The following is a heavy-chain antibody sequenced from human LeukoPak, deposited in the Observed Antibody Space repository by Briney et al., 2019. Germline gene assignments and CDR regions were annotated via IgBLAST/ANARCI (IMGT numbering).Heavy chain of an antibody. CDR2: INPNSGVT. V-gene: IGHV1-2*02. J-gene: IGHJ4*02. D-gene: IGHD6-19*01. CDR3: ARDLKRGYSSGRYSWGTGSSNDY. CDR1: GYTFSGFY. Sequence: ASVKVSCKASGYTFSGFYIHWVRQAPGQGLEWMGWINPNSGVTNYAQNLQGRVTITRDTSIDTAYMELSGLRSDDTAVYYCARDLKRGYSSGRYSWGTGSSNDYWGQGTLVTVSS.